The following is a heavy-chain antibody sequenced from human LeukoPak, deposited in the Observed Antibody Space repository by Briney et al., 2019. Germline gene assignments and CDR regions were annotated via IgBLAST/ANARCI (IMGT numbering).Heavy chain of an antibody. CDR2: IYHSGSA. CDR3: ARDPRWLTPDCTSTSCYENYFDP. CDR1: GYSISSGYQ. J-gene: IGHJ5*02. D-gene: IGHD2-2*01. V-gene: IGHV4-38-2*02. Sequence: SETLSLTCGVSGYSISSGYQWAWIRQSPGKGLEWIGSIYHSGSAHYNPSLKSRVTVSVETSKNQFSLNMYSVTAADTAVYYCARDPRWLTPDCTSTSCYENYFDPWGQGTLVTVSS.